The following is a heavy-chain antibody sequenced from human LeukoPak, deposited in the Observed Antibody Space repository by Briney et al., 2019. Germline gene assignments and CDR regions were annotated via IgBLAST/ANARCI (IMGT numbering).Heavy chain of an antibody. Sequence: ASVRVSCKASGYTFTSYYMHWVRQAPGQGLEWMGWINPNNGVTNYAQKFQDRVTMTSDTSISTAYMELSRLTFDDTAVYYCVRIYYGPDYWGQGALVTVSS. V-gene: IGHV1-2*02. CDR2: INPNNGVT. D-gene: IGHD3-10*01. CDR3: VRIYYGPDY. CDR1: GYTFTSYY. J-gene: IGHJ4*02.